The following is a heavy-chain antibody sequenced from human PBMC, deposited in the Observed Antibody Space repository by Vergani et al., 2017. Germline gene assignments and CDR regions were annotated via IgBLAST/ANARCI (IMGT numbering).Heavy chain of an antibody. V-gene: IGHV1-2*02. J-gene: IGHJ3*02. CDR1: GYTFTGYY. CDR2: INPNSGGT. D-gene: IGHD5-12*01. Sequence: QVQLVQSGAEVKKPGASVKVSCKASGYTFTGYYMHWVRQAPGQGLEWLGWINPNSGGTNYAQKFQGRVTMTRDTSISTAYMELSRLRSDDTAVYYCARGRYIVATILLGSDAFDIWGQGTMVTVSS. CDR3: ARGRYIVATILLGSDAFDI.